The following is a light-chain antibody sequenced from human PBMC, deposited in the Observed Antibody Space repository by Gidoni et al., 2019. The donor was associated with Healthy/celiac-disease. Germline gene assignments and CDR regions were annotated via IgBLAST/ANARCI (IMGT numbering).Light chain of an antibody. CDR2: DAS. Sequence: ERVLTQSPATLSLSPGERATLSCRASQSVSSYLAWYQQKPGQAPRLLIYDASNRATGIPARFSGSGSGPDFTLTISSLEPEDFAVYYCQQRSNWPPMYTFGQGTKLEIK. CDR3: QQRSNWPPMYT. CDR1: QSVSSY. V-gene: IGKV3-11*01. J-gene: IGKJ2*01.